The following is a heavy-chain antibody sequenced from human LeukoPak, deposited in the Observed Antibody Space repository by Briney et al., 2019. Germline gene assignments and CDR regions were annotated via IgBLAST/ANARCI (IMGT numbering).Heavy chain of an antibody. J-gene: IGHJ5*02. CDR2: IYYSGST. Sequence: SETLSLTCTVSGGSISSSSYYWGWIRQPPGKGLEWIGSIYYSGSTYYNPSLKSRVTISVDTSKNQFSLKLSSVTAADTAVYYCARESRYYYDSSGYGYDDPWGQGTLVTVSS. CDR3: ARESRYYYDSSGYGYDDP. CDR1: GGSISSSSYY. D-gene: IGHD3-22*01. V-gene: IGHV4-39*07.